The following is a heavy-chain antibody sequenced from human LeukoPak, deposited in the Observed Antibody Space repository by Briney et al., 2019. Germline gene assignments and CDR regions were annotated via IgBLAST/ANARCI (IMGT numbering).Heavy chain of an antibody. CDR2: IKQDGSEK. CDR3: ASSPPAAAGSWNDY. J-gene: IGHJ4*02. D-gene: IGHD6-13*01. V-gene: IGHV3-7*01. CDR1: GFTFSSYW. Sequence: GGSLRLSCAVSGFTFSSYWMSWVRQAPGKGLEWVANIKQDGSEKYYVDSVKGRFTISRDNAKNSLYLQMNSLRAEDTAVYYCASSPPAAAGSWNDYWGQGTQVTVSS.